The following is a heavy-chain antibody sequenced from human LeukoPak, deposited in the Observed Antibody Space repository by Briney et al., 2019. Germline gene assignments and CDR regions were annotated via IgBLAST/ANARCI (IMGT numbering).Heavy chain of an antibody. CDR3: AKPAKSYSSGWYSEFDY. D-gene: IGHD6-19*01. J-gene: IGHJ4*02. CDR2: IKQDGSEK. Sequence: GGSLRLSCAASGFTFSSYWMSWVRQAPGKGLEWVANIKQDGSEKYYVDSVKGRFTISRDNAKNSLYLQMNSLRAEDTALYYCAKPAKSYSSGWYSEFDYWGQGTLVTVSS. V-gene: IGHV3-7*03. CDR1: GFTFSSYW.